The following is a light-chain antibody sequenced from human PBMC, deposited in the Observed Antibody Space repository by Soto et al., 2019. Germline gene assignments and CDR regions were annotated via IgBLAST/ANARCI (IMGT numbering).Light chain of an antibody. CDR3: QTWGTGIHV. V-gene: IGLV4-69*01. CDR1: SAHNYYA. J-gene: IGLJ1*01. CDR2: VNSDGSH. Sequence: QPVLTQSPSVSASLGASVKLTCTLSSAHNYYAIAWHQQQPERGPRYLMKVNSDGSHTKGDGIPDRFSGSSSGAERYLTISSLQSEDEADYYCQTWGTGIHVFGTGTKLTVL.